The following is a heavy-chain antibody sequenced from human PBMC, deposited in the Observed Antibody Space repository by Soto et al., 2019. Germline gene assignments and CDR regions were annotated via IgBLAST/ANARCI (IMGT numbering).Heavy chain of an antibody. CDR2: IWYDGSNK. J-gene: IGHJ5*02. V-gene: IGHV3-33*01. Sequence: PGGSLRLSCAASGFTFISYGMHWVRQAPGKGLEWVAVIWYDGSNKYYADSVKGRFTISRDNSKNTLYLQMNSLRAEDTAVYYCARDPQREKGPVNWFDPWGQGTLVTVSS. CDR1: GFTFISYG. CDR3: ARDPQREKGPVNWFDP.